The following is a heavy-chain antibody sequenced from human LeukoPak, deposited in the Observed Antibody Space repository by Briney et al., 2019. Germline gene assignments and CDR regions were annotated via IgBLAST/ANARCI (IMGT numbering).Heavy chain of an antibody. CDR1: GGSISSYY. J-gene: IGHJ4*02. CDR3: GRLMCYVYVWGSYRFYFFHY. Sequence: SETLSLTCTVSGGSISSYYWSWLRQPPGKGLEWIGYIYYSGSTNYNPSLKSRVTISVDTSKNQFSLKLSSVTAAGPAVYYCGRLMCYVYVWGSYRFYFFHYWGEGTLVSLSS. D-gene: IGHD3-16*02. V-gene: IGHV4-59*08. CDR2: IYYSGST.